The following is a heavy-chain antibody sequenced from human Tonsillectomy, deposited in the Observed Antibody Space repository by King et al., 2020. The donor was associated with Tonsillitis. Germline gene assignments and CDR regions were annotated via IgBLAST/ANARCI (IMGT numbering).Heavy chain of an antibody. D-gene: IGHD6-13*01. V-gene: IGHV3-48*03. J-gene: IGHJ4*02. CDR2: ISSSGSTI. Sequence: VQLVESGGGLVQPGGSLRLSCAASGFTFSSYEMNWVRQAPGKGLEWVSYISSSGSTIYYGDSVKGRFTISRDNAKNSLYLQMNSLRAEDTAVYYCASGSRTVAAAGLGVGYWGQGTLVTVSS. CDR3: ASGSRTVAAAGLGVGY. CDR1: GFTFSSYE.